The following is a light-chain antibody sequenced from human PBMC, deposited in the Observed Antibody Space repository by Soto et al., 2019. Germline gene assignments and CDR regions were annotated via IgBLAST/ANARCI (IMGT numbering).Light chain of an antibody. CDR3: QQYNNWPRT. Sequence: ETMMTQSPDTPSVSPGDRAALSCRASQSVSRNVAWYQQKPGQAPRLLIYGASTRATGIPARFSGSGSGTEFTLTISSLQSEDFAVYYCQQYNNWPRTFGQGTKVDNK. V-gene: IGKV3-15*01. CDR2: GAS. CDR1: QSVSRN. J-gene: IGKJ1*01.